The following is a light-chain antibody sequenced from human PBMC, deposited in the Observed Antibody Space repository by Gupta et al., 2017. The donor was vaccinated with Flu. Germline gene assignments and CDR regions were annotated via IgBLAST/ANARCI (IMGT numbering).Light chain of an antibody. CDR1: QSISTH. J-gene: IGKJ2*01. CDR2: VAS. CDR3: HQSYNSPDT. V-gene: IGKV1-39*01. Sequence: DIQLIQSPSSLSASVGDRVTLSCRAGQSISTHLNWYQQKSGKAPKLLIYVASNLQSGVPSRFSGSGSGTDFTLTITSLQPEDSATYYCHQSYNSPDTFGQGTKLEIK.